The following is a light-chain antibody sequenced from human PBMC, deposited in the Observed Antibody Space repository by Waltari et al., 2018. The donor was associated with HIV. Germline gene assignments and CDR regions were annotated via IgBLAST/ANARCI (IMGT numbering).Light chain of an antibody. CDR2: EAT. V-gene: IGLV2-14*01. J-gene: IGLJ3*02. Sequence: QPALTQPAPVSGSPGQSIILYCSRSTTDLVENYFCWYQQHPGKAPKLLIYEATKRPSGISDRFSGSKSDGTASLTISGLRSEDEAQYFCGSWSSKGTPWVFGGGTKVTVL. CDR3: GSWSSKGTPWV. CDR1: TTDLVENY.